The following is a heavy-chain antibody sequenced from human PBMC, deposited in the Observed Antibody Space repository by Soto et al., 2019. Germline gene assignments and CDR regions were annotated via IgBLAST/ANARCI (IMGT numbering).Heavy chain of an antibody. J-gene: IGHJ1*01. D-gene: IGHD6-13*01. V-gene: IGHV3-23*01. Sequence: GGSLRLSRGDSGFTFSSYGINWVRQAPGKGLEWVSGISGSVDSKHYADSVKGRFTISRDNSKNTLYLQMNSLRAEDTAVYYCAKQAPYSKRWYELDHWGQGTLVPVSS. CDR1: GFTFSSYG. CDR3: AKQAPYSKRWYELDH. CDR2: ISGSVDSK.